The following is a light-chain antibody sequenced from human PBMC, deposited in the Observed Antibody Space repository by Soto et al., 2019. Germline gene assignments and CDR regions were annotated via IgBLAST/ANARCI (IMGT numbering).Light chain of an antibody. CDR3: QQYVTSSPRT. CDR2: GVF. J-gene: IGKJ1*01. Sequence: VLTQSPDTLSLSPGERATLSCRASQSASNQYLSWYQQRPGQPPRLLIYGVFIRANGIPDRFSGSGSGTDLTLTISRLEPEDFAVYYCQQYVTSSPRTFGQGTKVEIK. V-gene: IGKV3-20*01. CDR1: QSASNQY.